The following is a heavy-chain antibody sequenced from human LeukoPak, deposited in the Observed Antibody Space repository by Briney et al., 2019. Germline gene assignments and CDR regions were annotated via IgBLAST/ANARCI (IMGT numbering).Heavy chain of an antibody. J-gene: IGHJ4*02. CDR1: EYTFTGYY. V-gene: IGHV1-2*02. D-gene: IGHD2-15*01. Sequence: ASVKVSCKASEYTFTGYYMHWVRQAPGQGLEWMGWINPNSGATFYSQKFQGRVTMTRDTSINTAYMELSRLRSDETAVYYCARGICSGGSCYHSYFDYWGQGTLVTVSS. CDR3: ARGICSGGSCYHSYFDY. CDR2: INPNSGAT.